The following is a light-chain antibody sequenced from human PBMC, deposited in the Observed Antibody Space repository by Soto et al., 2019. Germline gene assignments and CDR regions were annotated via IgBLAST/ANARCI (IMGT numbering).Light chain of an antibody. V-gene: IGKV3-15*01. Sequence: EIVMTQSPATLSVSPGERATLFCRASQSVSSNLAWYQQKAGQAPRLLIYGTSTRATGIPARFSGSGSGTDFSLTISSLQSEDFAVYYCQQYNNWPPLTFDGGTKVEIK. CDR3: QQYNNWPPLT. CDR2: GTS. CDR1: QSVSSN. J-gene: IGKJ4*01.